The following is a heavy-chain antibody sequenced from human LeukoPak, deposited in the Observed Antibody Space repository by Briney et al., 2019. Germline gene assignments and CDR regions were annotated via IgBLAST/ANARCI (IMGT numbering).Heavy chain of an antibody. Sequence: PGGSLRLSCAASGFTFSDYYMSWIRQAPGKGLEWVSYISSSSYTDYADSVKGRFTISRDNAKNSLNLQMNSLRAEDTAAYYCARDSGYSGYSDYWGQGTLVTVSS. CDR1: GFTFSDYY. CDR2: ISSSSYT. J-gene: IGHJ4*02. V-gene: IGHV3-11*05. D-gene: IGHD5-12*01. CDR3: ARDSGYSGYSDY.